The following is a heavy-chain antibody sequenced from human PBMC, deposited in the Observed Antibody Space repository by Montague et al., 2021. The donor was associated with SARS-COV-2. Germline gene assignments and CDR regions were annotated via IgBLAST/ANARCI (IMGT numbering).Heavy chain of an antibody. Sequence: SETLSLTCTVSGGSITITTDYWAWIREPPGKGLEWIGSIYYTGNTYYNPSLKSRVTISVVMSKNHFTLKLSSVAAAETAVYYCARLKRYFDSSGSPSAFDFWCFGTRVTVS. CDR3: ARLKRYFDSSGSPSAFDF. D-gene: IGHD3-22*01. J-gene: IGHJ3*01. CDR1: GGSITITTDY. CDR2: IYYTGNT. V-gene: IGHV4-39*02.